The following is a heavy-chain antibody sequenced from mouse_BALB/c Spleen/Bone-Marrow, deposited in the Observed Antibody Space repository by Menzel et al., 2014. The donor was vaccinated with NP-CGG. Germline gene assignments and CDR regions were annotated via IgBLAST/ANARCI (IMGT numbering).Heavy chain of an antibody. V-gene: IGHV1S81*02. CDR1: GYIFTNYW. Sequence: QVQLQQSGAELVKPGASVKLSCKASGYIFTNYWMHWVKQXPGQGLSWIGEXNPTNGRSNYNEKFKSKATLTVDKSSSTAYMQLSSLXXEGSAVYYCARXXXXXXXXXXXGQGTSVTXSS. CDR2: XNPTNGRS. CDR3: ARXXXXXXXXXX. J-gene: IGHJ4*01.